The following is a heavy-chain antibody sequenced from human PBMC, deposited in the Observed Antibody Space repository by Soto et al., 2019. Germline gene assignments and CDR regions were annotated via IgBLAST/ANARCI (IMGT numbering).Heavy chain of an antibody. CDR3: AREILSPDFYFHGMDV. Sequence: GASVNVSCKSSGYTFTSYRMSWVREAPGQGLEWMGWISAKKGNTKYAQKFQGRVTMTTDTSTSTAYMELRSLRSDDTAVYYCAREILSPDFYFHGMDVWGQGTTVTVSS. V-gene: IGHV1-18*04. D-gene: IGHD2-15*01. CDR1: GYTFTSYR. CDR2: ISAKKGNT. J-gene: IGHJ6*02.